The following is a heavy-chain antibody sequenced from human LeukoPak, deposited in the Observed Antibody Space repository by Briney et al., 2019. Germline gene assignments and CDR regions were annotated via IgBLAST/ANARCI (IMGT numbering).Heavy chain of an antibody. Sequence: QSGGSLRLSCAASGFTFSSYAMFWVRQAPGKGLEWVSAISGSGGSTYYADSVKGRFTISRDNSKNTLYLQMNSLRAEDTAVYYCAKEEGGSYYYYYYYMDIWGKGTTVTVSS. D-gene: IGHD1-26*01. CDR1: GFTFSSYA. J-gene: IGHJ6*03. CDR3: AKEEGGSYYYYYYYMDI. V-gene: IGHV3-23*01. CDR2: ISGSGGST.